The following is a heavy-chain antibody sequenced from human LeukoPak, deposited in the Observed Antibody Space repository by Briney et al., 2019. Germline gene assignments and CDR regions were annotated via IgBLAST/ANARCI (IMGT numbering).Heavy chain of an antibody. CDR3: ARDLVTVTKGFDI. CDR2: ISYIGST. CDR1: ADSFSSHY. Sequence: SETLSLTCAVSADSFSSHYGTWIRQPPGKGLEWIGYISYIGSTNYNPSLKSRVTISIDTSKNQFSLKLSSVTAADTAVYYCARDLVTVTKGFDIWGQGTMVSASS. J-gene: IGHJ3*02. V-gene: IGHV4-59*11. D-gene: IGHD4-17*01.